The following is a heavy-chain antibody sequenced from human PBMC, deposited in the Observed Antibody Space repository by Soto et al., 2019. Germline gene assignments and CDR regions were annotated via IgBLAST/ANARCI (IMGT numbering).Heavy chain of an antibody. V-gene: IGHV3-30*18. CDR2: ISHDGSNK. Sequence: QVQLVESGGGVVQPGRSLRLSCAASGFTFSSYGMHWVRQAPGKGLEWVAVISHDGSNKYYADSVKGRFTISRDNSKNTLYLQMNSLRAEDTAVYYCAKIRYGTFAYWGQGTLVTVSS. D-gene: IGHD4-17*01. CDR3: AKIRYGTFAY. J-gene: IGHJ4*02. CDR1: GFTFSSYG.